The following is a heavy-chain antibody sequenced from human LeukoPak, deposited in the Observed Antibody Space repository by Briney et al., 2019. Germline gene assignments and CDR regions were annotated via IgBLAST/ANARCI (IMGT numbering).Heavy chain of an antibody. Sequence: GGSLRLSCAASGFTFSDYYMDWVRQAPGKGLEWVGRTRNKANSYTTEYAASVKGRLTISRDDSKNSLYLQMNSLKTEDTAIYYCATEYIGSFYQWGQGTLVTVSS. J-gene: IGHJ4*02. D-gene: IGHD1-26*01. V-gene: IGHV3-72*01. CDR3: ATEYIGSFYQ. CDR1: GFTFSDYY. CDR2: TRNKANSYTT.